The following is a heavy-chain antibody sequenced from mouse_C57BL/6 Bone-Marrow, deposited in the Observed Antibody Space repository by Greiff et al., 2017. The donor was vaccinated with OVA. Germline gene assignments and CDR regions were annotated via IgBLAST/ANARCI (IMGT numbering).Heavy chain of an antibody. CDR3: VRQGSSGYYYAMDY. CDR1: GFSFNTYA. D-gene: IGHD3-2*02. V-gene: IGHV10-1*01. J-gene: IGHJ4*01. Sequence: EVMLVESGGGLVQPKGSLKLSCAASGFSFNTYAMNWVRQAPGKGLEWVARIRSKSNNYATYYADSVKDRFTISRDDSESMLYLQMNNLKTEDTAMYYCVRQGSSGYYYAMDYWGQGTSVTVSS. CDR2: IRSKSNNYAT.